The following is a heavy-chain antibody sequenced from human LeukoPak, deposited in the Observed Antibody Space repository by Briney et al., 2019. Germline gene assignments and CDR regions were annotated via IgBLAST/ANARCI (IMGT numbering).Heavy chain of an antibody. J-gene: IGHJ4*02. CDR3: AKSGEQWLDFDY. D-gene: IGHD6-19*01. CDR1: GFTLSSYA. CDR2: ISGSGGST. Sequence: GSLRLSCATSGFTLSSYAMNRVRQAPRKGPELVSAISGSGGSTYYADSVKGRFTISRDNSKNTLYLQMNSLRAEDTAVYYCAKSGEQWLDFDYWGQGTLVTVSS. V-gene: IGHV3-23*01.